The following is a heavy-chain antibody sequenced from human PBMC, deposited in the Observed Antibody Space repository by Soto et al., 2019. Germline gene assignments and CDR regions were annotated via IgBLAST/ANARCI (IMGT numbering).Heavy chain of an antibody. CDR1: GLTFSDHG. Sequence: GGSLRLSCAASGLTFSDHGMSWIRQAPGKGLEWVSAIAGSVGSTYYSDSVKGRFTISRDNSKNTLYLQMNSLRDEDTAVYYCAKDRTIAARNYDEWGQGVLVSVSS. D-gene: IGHD6-6*01. CDR2: IAGSVGST. J-gene: IGHJ4*02. CDR3: AKDRTIAARNYDE. V-gene: IGHV3-23*01.